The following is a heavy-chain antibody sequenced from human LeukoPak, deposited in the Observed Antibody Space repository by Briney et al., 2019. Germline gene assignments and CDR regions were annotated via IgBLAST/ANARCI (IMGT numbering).Heavy chain of an antibody. Sequence: GASVKVSCKASGYTFTSYDINWVRQAPGQGLEWMGWMNPNSGNTGYAQKFQGRVTMTRNTSISTAYMELSSLRSEDTAVYYCGRGALWLRFWDYWGQGTLVTVSS. V-gene: IGHV1-8*01. CDR1: GYTFTSYD. CDR3: GRGALWLRFWDY. J-gene: IGHJ4*02. D-gene: IGHD5-12*01. CDR2: MNPNSGNT.